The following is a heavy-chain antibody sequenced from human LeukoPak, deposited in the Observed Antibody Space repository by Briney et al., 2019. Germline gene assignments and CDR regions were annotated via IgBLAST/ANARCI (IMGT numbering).Heavy chain of an antibody. V-gene: IGHV3-7*04. J-gene: IGHJ4*02. CDR3: TRVGYIDEGIDY. CDR1: GLPFSSYW. CDR2: IKQDGSKK. Sequence: GGSLRLSCVASGLPFSSYWMTWARQAPGKGLEWVANIKQDGSKKSYVDSVKGRFTISRDNAKNSLYLQMNSLRAEDTAIYYCTRVGYIDEGIDYWGQGTLVTVSS. D-gene: IGHD5-24*01.